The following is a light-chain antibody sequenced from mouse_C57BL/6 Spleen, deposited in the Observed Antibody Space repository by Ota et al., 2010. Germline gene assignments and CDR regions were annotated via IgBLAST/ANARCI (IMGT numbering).Light chain of an antibody. CDR3: QQSRKVPWT. CDR2: LAA. Sequence: DIVLTQSPSSLAVSLGXRATISCKASQSVDYDGDSYMNWYQQKPGQPPKLLIYLAANLESGVPARFSGSGSGTDFSLNIHPVEEDDIAMYFCQQSRKVPWTFGGGTKLEIK. CDR1: QSVDYDGDSY. V-gene: IGKV3-4*01. J-gene: IGKJ1*01.